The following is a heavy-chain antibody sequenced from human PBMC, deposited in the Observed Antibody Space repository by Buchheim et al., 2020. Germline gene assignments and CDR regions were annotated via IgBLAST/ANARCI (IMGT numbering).Heavy chain of an antibody. CDR3: ARGYNWNRRYNWFDP. J-gene: IGHJ5*02. D-gene: IGHD1-20*01. CDR1: GGSFSGYY. Sequence: QVQLQQWGAGLLKPSETLSLTCAVYGGSFSGYYWSWIRQPPGKGLEWIGEINHSGSTNYNPSLKSRVTISVDTSKNQFSLKLSSVTAADTAVYYCARGYNWNRRYNWFDPWGQGTL. V-gene: IGHV4-34*01. CDR2: INHSGST.